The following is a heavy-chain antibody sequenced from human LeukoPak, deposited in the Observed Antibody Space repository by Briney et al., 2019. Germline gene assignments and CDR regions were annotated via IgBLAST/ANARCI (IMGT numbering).Heavy chain of an antibody. CDR1: GFTFGDYA. CDR3: TRDICGGDCYALTDYFDY. J-gene: IGHJ4*02. V-gene: IGHV3-49*03. CDR2: IRSKAYGGTT. D-gene: IGHD2-21*02. Sequence: GGSLRLSCTASGFTFGDYAMSWFRQAPGKGLEWVGFIRSKAYGGTTEYAASVKGRFTISRDDSKSIAYLQMNSLKTEDTAMYYCTRDICGGDCYALTDYFDYWGQGTLVTVSS.